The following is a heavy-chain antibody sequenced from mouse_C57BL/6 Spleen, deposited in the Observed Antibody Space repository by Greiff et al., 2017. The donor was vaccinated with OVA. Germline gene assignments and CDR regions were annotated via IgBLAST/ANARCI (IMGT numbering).Heavy chain of an antibody. J-gene: IGHJ4*01. V-gene: IGHV1-69*01. Sequence: QVQLQQPGAELVMPGASVKLSCKASGYTFTSYWMHWVKQRPGQGLEWIGEIDPSDSYTNYNQKFKGKSTLTVDKSSSTAYMQLSSLTSEDSAVYYCARGGKDYYGSSYAMDYWGQGTSVTVSS. D-gene: IGHD1-1*01. CDR3: ARGGKDYYGSSYAMDY. CDR1: GYTFTSYW. CDR2: IDPSDSYT.